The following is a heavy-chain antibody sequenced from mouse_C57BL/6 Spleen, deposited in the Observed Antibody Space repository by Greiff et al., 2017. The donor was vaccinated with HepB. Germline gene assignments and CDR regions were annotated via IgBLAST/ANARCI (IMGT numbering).Heavy chain of an antibody. V-gene: IGHV1-4*01. CDR2: INPSSGYT. J-gene: IGHJ3*01. CDR3: AGEMGLEGFAY. CDR1: GYTFTSYT. Sequence: QVQLKESGAELARPGASVKMSCKASGYTFTSYTMHWVKQRPGQGLEWIGYINPSSGYTKYNQKFKDKATLTADKSSSTAYMHLSSLTSEDSAVYYCAGEMGLEGFAYWGQGTLVTVSA. D-gene: IGHD2-3*01.